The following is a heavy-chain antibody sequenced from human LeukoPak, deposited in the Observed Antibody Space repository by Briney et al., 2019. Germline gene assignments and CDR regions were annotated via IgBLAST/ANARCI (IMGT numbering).Heavy chain of an antibody. CDR2: IYTSGST. CDR3: ASGGSGSYYNIDAFDI. CDR1: GGSISSGSYY. D-gene: IGHD3-10*01. V-gene: IGHV4-61*02. J-gene: IGHJ3*02. Sequence: PSETLSHTCTVSGGSISSGSYYWSWIRQPAGKGLEWIGRIYTSGSTNYNPSLKSRVTISVDTSKNQFSLKLSSVTAADTAVYYCASGGSGSYYNIDAFDIWGQGTMVTVSS.